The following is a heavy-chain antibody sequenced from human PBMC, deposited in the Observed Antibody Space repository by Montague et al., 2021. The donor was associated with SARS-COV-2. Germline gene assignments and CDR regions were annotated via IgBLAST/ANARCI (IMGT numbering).Heavy chain of an antibody. Sequence: SETLSLTCTVSGGSISSSSYYWGWIRQPPGKGLEWIGSIYYSGSTYYNPSLKSRVTISVDTSKNQFPLKLSSVTAADTAVYYCARFPTSYYYDSKAAPATPDAFDIWAKGQWSPSLQ. CDR2: IYYSGST. CDR1: GGSISSSSYY. J-gene: IGHJ3*02. V-gene: IGHV4-39*01. CDR3: ARFPTSYYYDSKAAPATPDAFDI. D-gene: IGHD3-22*01.